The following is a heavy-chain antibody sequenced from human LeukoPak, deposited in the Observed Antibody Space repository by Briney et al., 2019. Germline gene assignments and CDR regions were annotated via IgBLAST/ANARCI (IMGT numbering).Heavy chain of an antibody. D-gene: IGHD6-19*01. CDR3: ARRSQAGGSGIGY. J-gene: IGHJ4*02. Sequence: ASVKVSCKASGYTFTSYDINWVRQAPGQGLEWMGWMNPNSGNTGSAQKFQGRLTMTTNTSLSTAYMELSSLRSEDTAVYYCARRSQAGGSGIGYWGQGTLVTVSS. CDR2: MNPNSGNT. CDR1: GYTFTSYD. V-gene: IGHV1-8*01.